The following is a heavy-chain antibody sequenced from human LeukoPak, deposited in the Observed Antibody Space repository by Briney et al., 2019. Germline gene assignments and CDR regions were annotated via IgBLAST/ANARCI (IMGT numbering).Heavy chain of an antibody. J-gene: IGHJ4*02. CDR1: AFTLRSYA. D-gene: IGHD1-20*01. Sequence: GGSLRLSCAASAFTLRSYAMRWVRQAGGKGLEWVSAISGSGGSTYYADSVKGRFTISRDNSKNTLYLQMSTLRAEHTAVYYCAKPKDNSLYCFDYWGQGTLVTVSS. CDR3: AKPKDNSLYCFDY. CDR2: ISGSGGST. V-gene: IGHV3-23*01.